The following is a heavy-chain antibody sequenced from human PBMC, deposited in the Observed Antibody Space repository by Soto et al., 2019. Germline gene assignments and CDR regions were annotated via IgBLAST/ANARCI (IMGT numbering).Heavy chain of an antibody. V-gene: IGHV3-48*02. CDR3: ARAPRRAQGFVVRGLTTSNWFDP. CDR2: ISSSSGTM. D-gene: IGHD3-10*01. J-gene: IGHJ5*02. Sequence: PGGSLRLSCAASGFSFSAYSMNWVRQAPGKGLEWISYISSSSGTMYYADSVKGRFTISRDNARNSLYLQMNSLRDEDTAVYYCARAPRRAQGFVVRGLTTSNWFDPWGQGTLVTVSS. CDR1: GFSFSAYS.